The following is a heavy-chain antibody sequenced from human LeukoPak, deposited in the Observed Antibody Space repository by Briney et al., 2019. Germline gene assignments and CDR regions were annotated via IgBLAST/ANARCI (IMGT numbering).Heavy chain of an antibody. V-gene: IGHV1-69*06. D-gene: IGHD1-26*01. Sequence: ASVKVSCKASGGTFSSYAISWVRQAPGQGLEWMGGIIPIFGTANYAQKFQGRVTMTEDTSTDTAYMELSSLRSEDTAVYYCATEELGATTPFDYWGQGTLVTVSS. CDR1: GGTFSSYA. J-gene: IGHJ4*02. CDR3: ATEELGATTPFDY. CDR2: IIPIFGTA.